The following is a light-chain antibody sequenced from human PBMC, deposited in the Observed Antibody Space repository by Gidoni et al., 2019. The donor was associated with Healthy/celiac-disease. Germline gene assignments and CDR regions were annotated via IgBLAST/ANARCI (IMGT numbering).Light chain of an antibody. Sequence: DIQMTQSPSTLSASVGDRVTITCRASQSISSWLAWYQQKPGKAPKLLIYKASSLESGGPSRFSGSGSGTEFTLTISSLQPYDFATYYCQQYNSFMYTFGQGTKLEIK. V-gene: IGKV1-5*03. CDR2: KAS. J-gene: IGKJ2*01. CDR1: QSISSW. CDR3: QQYNSFMYT.